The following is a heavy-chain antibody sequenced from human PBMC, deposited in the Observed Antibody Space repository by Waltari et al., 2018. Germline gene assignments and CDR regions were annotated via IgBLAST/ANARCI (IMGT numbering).Heavy chain of an antibody. CDR3: ARPQFLGRGYYYMDV. D-gene: IGHD2-15*01. J-gene: IGHJ6*03. CDR2: INHSGST. Sequence: QVQLQQWGAGLLKPSETLSLTCAVFGGSFSVYYLSWIRQPPGKGLEWIGEINHSGSTNYNPSLKSRVTISVDTSKNQFSLKLSSVTAADTAVYYCARPQFLGRGYYYMDVWGKGTTVTVSS. CDR1: GGSFSVYY. V-gene: IGHV4-34*01.